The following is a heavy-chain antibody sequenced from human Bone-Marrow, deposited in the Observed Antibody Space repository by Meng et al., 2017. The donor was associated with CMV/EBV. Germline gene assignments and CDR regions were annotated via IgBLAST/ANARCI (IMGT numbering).Heavy chain of an antibody. CDR3: ARVVGGLSPNGDY. CDR1: GFTFSSYA. J-gene: IGHJ4*02. CDR2: ISSSGSAT. D-gene: IGHD3-16*01. Sequence: GGSLRLSCAASGFTFSSYAMSWVRQAPGKGLEWVSYISSSGSATYYADSVKGRFTISRDNAKNSFYLRMNSLRAEDTAVYYCARVVGGLSPNGDYWGQGTLVTVSS. V-gene: IGHV3-48*04.